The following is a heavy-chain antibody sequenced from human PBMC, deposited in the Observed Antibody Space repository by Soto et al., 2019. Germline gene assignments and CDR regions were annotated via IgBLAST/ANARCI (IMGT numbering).Heavy chain of an antibody. J-gene: IGHJ4*02. D-gene: IGHD4-17*01. Sequence: GGSLRLSCAASGFTFSSYAMHWVRQAPGKGLEWVAVISYDGRNEYYAESVKGRFTISRDNYKNTLYLQMNSLRAEDTALYYCAKDHLMTTVTTVGYWGQGALVTVSS. CDR2: ISYDGRNE. CDR1: GFTFSSYA. V-gene: IGHV3-30*04. CDR3: AKDHLMTTVTTVGY.